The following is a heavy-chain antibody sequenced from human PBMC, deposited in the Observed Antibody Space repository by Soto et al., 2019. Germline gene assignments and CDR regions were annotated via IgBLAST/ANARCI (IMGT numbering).Heavy chain of an antibody. D-gene: IGHD2-2*01. V-gene: IGHV4-59*08. CDR1: GGSISSYD. CDR3: ARRKPDIVVVPAATGAFDI. Sequence: SETLSLTCTVSGGSISSYDWSWIRQPPGKGLEWIGYIYYSGSTNYSPSLKSRVTISVDTSKNQFSLKLSSVTAADTAVYYCARRKPDIVVVPAATGAFDIWGQGTMVTVSS. J-gene: IGHJ3*02. CDR2: IYYSGST.